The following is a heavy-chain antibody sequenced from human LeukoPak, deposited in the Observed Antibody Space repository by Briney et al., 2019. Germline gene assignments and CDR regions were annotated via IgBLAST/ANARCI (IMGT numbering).Heavy chain of an antibody. D-gene: IGHD6-13*01. CDR1: GGSFSGYY. V-gene: IGHV4-34*01. J-gene: IGHJ5*02. CDR2: INHSGST. Sequence: SSETLSLTCAVYGGSFSGYYWSWIRQPPGKGLEWIGEINHSGSTNYNPSLKSRVTISVDTSKNQFSLKLSSVTAADTAAYYCASGSSSWYRGRWFDPWGQGTLVIVSS. CDR3: ASGSSSWYRGRWFDP.